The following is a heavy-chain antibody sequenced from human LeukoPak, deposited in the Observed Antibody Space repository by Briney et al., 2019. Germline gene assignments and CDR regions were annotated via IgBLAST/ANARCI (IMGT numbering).Heavy chain of an antibody. Sequence: SQTLSLTCAISGDSVFSDSAAWNWIRQSPSRGLEWLARTYLRSKWYYDYALAVKGRITINPDTSKNQFPLQLNSVTPEDTAVYFCARDPVGGSTIFDSWGQGTLVTVSS. CDR2: TYLRSKWYY. CDR1: GDSVFSDSAA. J-gene: IGHJ4*02. CDR3: ARDPVGGSTIFDS. D-gene: IGHD1-26*01. V-gene: IGHV6-1*01.